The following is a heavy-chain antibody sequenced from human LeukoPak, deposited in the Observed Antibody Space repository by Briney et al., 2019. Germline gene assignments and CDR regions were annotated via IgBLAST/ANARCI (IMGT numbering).Heavy chain of an antibody. J-gene: IGHJ4*02. CDR2: ISKDGSDK. CDR1: GFTFSDYA. D-gene: IGHD3-22*01. V-gene: IGHV3-30-3*01. CDR3: AKDSQYYYESSGYPAFDY. Sequence: PGGSLRLSCTASGFTFSDYAMHWVRQAPGKGLEWVAVISKDGSDKYYPGSVKGRFTIPRDNSENTLYLQMNSLRAEDTAVYYCAKDSQYYYESSGYPAFDYWGQGTLVTVSS.